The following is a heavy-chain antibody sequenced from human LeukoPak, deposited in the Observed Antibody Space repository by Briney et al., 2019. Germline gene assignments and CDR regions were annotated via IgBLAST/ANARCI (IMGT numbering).Heavy chain of an antibody. CDR3: ASLVGSSWYHLGAFDI. V-gene: IGHV1-8*03. Sequence: GASAKVSCKASGYTFTSYDINWVRQATGQGLEWMGWMNPNSGNTGYAQKFQGRVTITRNTSISTAYMELSSLRSEDTAVYYCASLVGSSWYHLGAFDIWGQGTMVTVSS. J-gene: IGHJ3*02. CDR2: MNPNSGNT. D-gene: IGHD6-13*01. CDR1: GYTFTSYD.